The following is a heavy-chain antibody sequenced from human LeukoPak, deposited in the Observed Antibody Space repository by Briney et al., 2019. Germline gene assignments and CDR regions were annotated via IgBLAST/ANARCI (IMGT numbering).Heavy chain of an antibody. CDR3: ARATSGYSSFDY. D-gene: IGHD3-22*01. V-gene: IGHV1-69*05. CDR2: IIPIFGTA. Sequence: SVKVSCKASGGTFSSYAISWVRQAPGQGLEWMGGIIPIFGTANYAQKFQGRVTITTDESTSTAYMELSSLRSEDTAVYYCARATSGYSSFDYWGQGTLVTVSS. J-gene: IGHJ4*02. CDR1: GGTFSSYA.